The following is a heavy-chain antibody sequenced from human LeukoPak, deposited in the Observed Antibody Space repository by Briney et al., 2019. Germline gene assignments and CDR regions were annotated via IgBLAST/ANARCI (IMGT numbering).Heavy chain of an antibody. CDR1: GYTFTGYY. D-gene: IGHD5-24*01. V-gene: IGHV1-2*02. CDR3: ARVGHRDEDHFDY. J-gene: IGHJ4*02. CDR2: INPNSGGT. Sequence: ASVKVSCKASGYTFTGYYMHWVRQAPGQGLEWMGWINPNSGGTYYAQKFQGRVTMTTDTSTTTVYMDVRSLRSDDTAVYYCARVGHRDEDHFDYWGQGTLVTVSS.